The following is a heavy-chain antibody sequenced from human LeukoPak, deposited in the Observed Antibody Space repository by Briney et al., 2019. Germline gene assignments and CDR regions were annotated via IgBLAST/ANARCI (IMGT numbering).Heavy chain of an antibody. CDR2: NSGSGTAT. D-gene: IGHD6-19*01. J-gene: IGHJ6*03. CDR1: GFTFSRHA. V-gene: IGHV3-23*01. Sequence: GGSLRLSCAVSGFTFSRHAMSWVRQAPGKGLEWVSLNSGSGTATYYADSVKGRFTTSRDNSKNTLFLQMDSLRAEDTAVYYCAKHSSRIAVVPYYCYMDVWGKGTTVTVSS. CDR3: AKHSSRIAVVPYYCYMDV.